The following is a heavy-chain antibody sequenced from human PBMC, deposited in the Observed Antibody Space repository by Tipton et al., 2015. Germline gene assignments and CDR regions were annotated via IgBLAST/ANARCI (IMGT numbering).Heavy chain of an antibody. J-gene: IGHJ4*02. Sequence: TLSLTCTVSGGSISNNYWGWIRQPPGKGLEYIGYIFYSGDTNYNPSLKSRATISVDTSKNQFSLILTSVTAADTAVYYCARAYDYGDSPPGPLGYWGQGTLVTVSS. V-gene: IGHV4-59*12. CDR1: GGSISNNY. CDR3: ARAYDYGDSPPGPLGY. D-gene: IGHD4-17*01. CDR2: IFYSGDT.